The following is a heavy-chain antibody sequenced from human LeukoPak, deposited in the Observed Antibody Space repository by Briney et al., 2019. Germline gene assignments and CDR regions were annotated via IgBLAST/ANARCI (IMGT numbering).Heavy chain of an antibody. J-gene: IGHJ4*02. Sequence: PGGSLRLSCAASGFTFSSYAMSWVRQAPGKGLEWVSAISGSGGSTYYADSVKGRFTISRDNSKNTLYLQMNSLRAEDTAVYYCAKDLMGYDFWSGYLAPDYWGQGTLVTVSS. CDR3: AKDLMGYDFWSGYLAPDY. V-gene: IGHV3-23*01. CDR2: ISGSGGST. CDR1: GFTFSSYA. D-gene: IGHD3-3*01.